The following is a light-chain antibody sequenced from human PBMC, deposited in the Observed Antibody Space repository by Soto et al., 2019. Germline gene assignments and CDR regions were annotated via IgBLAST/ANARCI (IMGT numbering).Light chain of an antibody. CDR1: QSISNW. CDR2: TAS. J-gene: IGKJ4*01. Sequence: DIQMTQSPSTLSASVGDRVTITCRASQSISNWLAWYQQKPGKAPNLLIYTASSLESGVPSRFSGSGSGTEFTLTTSSLQPHDVATYYCQQYNSNPLTFGGGTKVEMK. V-gene: IGKV1-5*03. CDR3: QQYNSNPLT.